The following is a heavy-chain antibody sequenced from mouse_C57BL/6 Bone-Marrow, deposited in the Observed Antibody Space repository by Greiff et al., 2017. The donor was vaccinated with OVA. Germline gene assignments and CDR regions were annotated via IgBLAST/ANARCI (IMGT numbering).Heavy chain of an antibody. Sequence: QVQLQQSGAELVRPGASVKLSCKASGYTFTDYYINWVKQRPGQGLEWIARIYPGSGNTYYNEKFKGKATLTAEKSSSTAYMQLSSLTSEDSAVYFCARFTTGYYFDYWGQGTTLTVSS. D-gene: IGHD1-1*01. J-gene: IGHJ2*01. CDR3: ARFTTGYYFDY. CDR2: IYPGSGNT. CDR1: GYTFTDYY. V-gene: IGHV1-76*01.